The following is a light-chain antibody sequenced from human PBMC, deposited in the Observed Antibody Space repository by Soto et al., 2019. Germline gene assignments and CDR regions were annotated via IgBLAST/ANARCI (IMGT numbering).Light chain of an antibody. Sequence: ELVLPQSPGTLSLYPGERATLSCRASQSVSSNYLAWYQQKPPQTPRLLIYGASSRATGIPDRFSGSGSGTQFTLTMSRLDREDFAVYYCQQYGSSPYTCGQGTKLEIK. CDR1: QSVSSNY. V-gene: IGKV3-20*01. CDR2: GAS. CDR3: QQYGSSPYT. J-gene: IGKJ2*01.